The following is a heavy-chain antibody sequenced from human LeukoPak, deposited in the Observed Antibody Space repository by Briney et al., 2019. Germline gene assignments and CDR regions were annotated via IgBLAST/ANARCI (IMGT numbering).Heavy chain of an antibody. Sequence: GGSLRLSCVASGSTFSRDWMSWVRQAPGKGLEWVANIKEDGSAQYYADSVKGRFTISRDNTKNSLYLQMNSLTAEDTAMYYCAKDGDGYHNWGQGALVTVSP. CDR3: AKDGDGYHN. CDR1: GSTFSRDW. D-gene: IGHD3-9*01. J-gene: IGHJ4*02. V-gene: IGHV3-7*01. CDR2: IKEDGSAQ.